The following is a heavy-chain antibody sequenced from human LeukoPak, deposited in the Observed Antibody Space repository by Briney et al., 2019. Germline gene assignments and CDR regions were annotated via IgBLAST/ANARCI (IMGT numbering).Heavy chain of an antibody. CDR3: ARDGSNWSNDYYHGVDV. CDR2: INHSGST. J-gene: IGHJ6*02. CDR1: GGSISSTNW. V-gene: IGHV4-4*02. D-gene: IGHD4-11*01. Sequence: SETLSLTCAVSGGSISSTNWWSWIRQPPGKGLEWIGEINHSGSTNYNPSLKSRVTISVDTSKNQFSLKLSSVTAADTAVYYCARDGSNWSNDYYHGVDVWGQGTTVTVSS.